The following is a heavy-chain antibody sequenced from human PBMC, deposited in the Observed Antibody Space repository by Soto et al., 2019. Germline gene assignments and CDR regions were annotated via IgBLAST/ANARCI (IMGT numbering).Heavy chain of an antibody. CDR2: INHSGST. V-gene: IGHV4-34*01. CDR3: ASIFTRIAVAGSPPPCY. Sequence: KASETLSLTCAVYGGSFSGYYWNWIRQPPGKGLEWIGDINHSGSTNYNPSLKSRVTISVDTSKNQFSLKLSSVTAADTAVYYCASIFTRIAVAGSPPPCYWGQGALVTVSS. J-gene: IGHJ4*02. D-gene: IGHD6-19*01. CDR1: GGSFSGYY.